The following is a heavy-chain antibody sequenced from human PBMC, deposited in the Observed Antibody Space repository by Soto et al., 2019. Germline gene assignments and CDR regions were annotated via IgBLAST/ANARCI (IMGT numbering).Heavy chain of an antibody. J-gene: IGHJ5*02. CDR3: ARDLYSSSFFWFDA. CDR1: GYNFTQYT. D-gene: IGHD2-2*01. V-gene: IGHV1-3*01. CDR2: ITAGDGKT. Sequence: QVHLVQSGAEVKKPGASVKASCKASGYNFTQYTIHWVRQAPGQRLEWMGWITAGDGKTQYSKKFQTRVTIRSDVSATTVYMDLNSLRSEDTAVYYCARDLYSSSFFWFDAWGRGTLVIVSS.